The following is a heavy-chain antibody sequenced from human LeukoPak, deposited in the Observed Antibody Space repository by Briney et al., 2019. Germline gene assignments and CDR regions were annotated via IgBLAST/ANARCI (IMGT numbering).Heavy chain of an antibody. CDR1: GLSVSTSV. J-gene: IGHJ3*01. D-gene: IGHD1-7*01. CDR2: TWSDGVAK. V-gene: IGHV3-33*03. Sequence: GGSLRLSCATSGLSVSTSVIHWVRQIPGRGLQWVAGTWSDGVAKYYEASVKGRFTISIDRSKNTVFLQMNNLRAEDTALYHCTKETNAFDARGQGTLVTVSS. CDR3: TKETNAFDA.